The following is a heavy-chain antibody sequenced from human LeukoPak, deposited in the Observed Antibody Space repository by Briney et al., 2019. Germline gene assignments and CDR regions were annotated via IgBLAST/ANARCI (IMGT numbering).Heavy chain of an antibody. J-gene: IGHJ3*02. CDR2: IYYSGST. CDR3: ARVPDFWINHAFDI. CDR1: GGSISSSSYY. Sequence: SETLSLTCTVSGGSISSSSYYWGWIRQPPGKGLEWIGSIYYSGSTNYNPSLKSRVTISVDTSKNQFSLKLSSVTAADTAVYYCARVPDFWINHAFDIWGQGTMVTVSS. V-gene: IGHV4-39*07. D-gene: IGHD3-3*01.